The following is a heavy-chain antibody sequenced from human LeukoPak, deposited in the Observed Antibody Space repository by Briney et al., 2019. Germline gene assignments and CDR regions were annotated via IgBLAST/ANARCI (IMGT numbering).Heavy chain of an antibody. CDR2: IIPIFGTA. CDR3: VKEMATITEGDAFDI. CDR1: GGTFSSYA. V-gene: IGHV1-69*05. Sequence: GSSVKVSCKASGGTFSSYAISWVRQAPGQGLEWMGGIIPIFGTANYAQKFQGRVTITTDESTSTAYMELSSLRSEDTAVYYCVKEMATITEGDAFDIWGQGTMVTVSS. D-gene: IGHD5-24*01. J-gene: IGHJ3*02.